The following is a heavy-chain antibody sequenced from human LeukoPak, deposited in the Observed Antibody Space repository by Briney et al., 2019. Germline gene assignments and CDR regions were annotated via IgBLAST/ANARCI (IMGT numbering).Heavy chain of an antibody. CDR1: GGSFSGYY. D-gene: IGHD1-26*01. V-gene: IGHV4-34*01. J-gene: IGHJ4*02. CDR3: AARVGADKAQGDY. CDR2: INHIGNT. Sequence: SETLSLTCAVYGGSFSGYYWSWIRQPPGKGREWIGEINHIGNTNYNPSLKSGVPISLDTSKNQFSPKLSAVTAADTAVYYCAARVGADKAQGDYWGQGTLVTVS.